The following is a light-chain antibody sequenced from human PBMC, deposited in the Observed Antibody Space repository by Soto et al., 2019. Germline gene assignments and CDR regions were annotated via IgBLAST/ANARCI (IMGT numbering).Light chain of an antibody. V-gene: IGKV3-20*01. J-gene: IGKJ5*01. CDR2: DAY. Sequence: ELLLTHSPATLSLSPGERATLSCSASQIVSINLAWYQQKPGQAPRLIIYDAYNRPTGIPDRFSGSGSGTDFTLTIRRLEPPDCAVYYCQNYGTSPPITFGNGKR. CDR1: QIVSIN. CDR3: QNYGTSPPIT.